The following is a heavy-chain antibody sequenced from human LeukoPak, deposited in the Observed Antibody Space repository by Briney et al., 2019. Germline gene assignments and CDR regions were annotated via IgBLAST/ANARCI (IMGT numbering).Heavy chain of an antibody. V-gene: IGHV3-7*03. D-gene: IGHD5-18*01. J-gene: IGHJ4*02. CDR1: GFTFSSYW. CDR3: ARGVDTAMVPSDY. CDR2: IKQDGSEK. Sequence: GGSLRLSCAASGFTFSSYWMSWVRQAPGKGLEWVANIKQDGSEKYYVDSVKGRFTISRDNAKNSLYLQMNSLRAEDTALYYCARGVDTAMVPSDYWGQGTLVTVSS.